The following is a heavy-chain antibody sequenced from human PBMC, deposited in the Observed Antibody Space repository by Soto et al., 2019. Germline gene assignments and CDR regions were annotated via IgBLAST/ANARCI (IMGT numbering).Heavy chain of an antibody. Sequence: WETLSLTCTVSGGSISSYYWSWVRQPPGKGLEWIAYIYYSGSTNYNPSLKSRVTISVDTSKNQFSLKLSSVTAADTAVYYCSRGPSNWFDPWGQGTLVTVSS. CDR2: IYYSGST. J-gene: IGHJ5*02. CDR3: SRGPSNWFDP. CDR1: GGSISSYY. V-gene: IGHV4-59*01.